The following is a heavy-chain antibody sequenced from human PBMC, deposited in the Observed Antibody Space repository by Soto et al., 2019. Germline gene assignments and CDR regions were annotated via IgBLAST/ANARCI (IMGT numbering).Heavy chain of an antibody. CDR2: INAGNGNT. J-gene: IGHJ4*02. Sequence: QVQLVQSGAEVKKPGASVKVSCKASGYTFTSYAMHWVRQSPGQRLEWMGGINAGNGNTKYSQKFQGRVTITRDTSASTAYMELSSLRSEDTAVYYCAASITGTRGFDYWGQGTLVTVSS. CDR1: GYTFTSYA. CDR3: AASITGTRGFDY. V-gene: IGHV1-3*01. D-gene: IGHD1-20*01.